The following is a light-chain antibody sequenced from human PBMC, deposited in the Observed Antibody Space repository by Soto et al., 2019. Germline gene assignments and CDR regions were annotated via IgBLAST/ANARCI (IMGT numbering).Light chain of an antibody. CDR3: QQYNSYWT. V-gene: IGKV1-5*03. J-gene: IGKJ1*01. CDR2: KAS. Sequence: DIQMTQSPSTLSASVGDRVTLTCRASQSISSWLAWYQQKPGKAPKLLIYKASSLESGVPSRFSGSGSGTEFTLTISSLQPDDVATYYCQQYNSYWTVGQGTKV. CDR1: QSISSW.